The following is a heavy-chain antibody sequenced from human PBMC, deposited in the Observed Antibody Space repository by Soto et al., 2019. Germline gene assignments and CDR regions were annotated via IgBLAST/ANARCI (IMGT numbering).Heavy chain of an antibody. CDR1: GGTFSSYA. J-gene: IGHJ5*02. CDR2: IIPIFGTA. D-gene: IGHD6-13*01. CDR3: ARDYSSSWYRWFNP. Sequence: VASVKVSCKASGGTFSSYAISWVRQAPGQGLEWMGGIIPIFGTANYAQKVQGRVTMTTDTSTSTAYMELRSLRSDDTAVYYCARDYSSSWYRWFNPWGQGTLVTVSS. V-gene: IGHV1-69*05.